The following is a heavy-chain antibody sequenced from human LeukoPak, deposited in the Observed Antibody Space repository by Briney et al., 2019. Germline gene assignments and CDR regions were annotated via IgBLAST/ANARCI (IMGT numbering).Heavy chain of an antibody. V-gene: IGHV3-30-3*01. CDR3: ARDQDSIVVVAAGFDY. Sequence: QTGGSLRLSCAASGFTFSSYAMHWVRQAPGKGLEWVAVISYDGSNKYYADSVKGRFTISRDNSKNTLYLQMNSLRAEDTAVYYCARDQDSIVVVAAGFDYWGQGTLVTVSS. CDR2: ISYDGSNK. D-gene: IGHD2-21*02. CDR1: GFTFSSYA. J-gene: IGHJ4*02.